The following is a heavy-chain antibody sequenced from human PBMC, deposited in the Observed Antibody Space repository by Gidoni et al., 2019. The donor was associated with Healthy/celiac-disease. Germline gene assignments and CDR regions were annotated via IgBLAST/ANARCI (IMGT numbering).Heavy chain of an antibody. V-gene: IGHV4-34*01. D-gene: IGHD5-12*01. CDR2: INHSGST. CDR3: ARDRLDIVARVFDY. Sequence: QVQLQQWGAGLLKPSETLSLTCAVYGGSFSGYYWSWIRQPPGKGLEWIGEINHSGSTNYNPSLKSRVTISVDTSKNQFSLKLSSVTAADTAVYYCARDRLDIVARVFDYWGQGTLVTVSS. CDR1: GGSFSGYY. J-gene: IGHJ4*02.